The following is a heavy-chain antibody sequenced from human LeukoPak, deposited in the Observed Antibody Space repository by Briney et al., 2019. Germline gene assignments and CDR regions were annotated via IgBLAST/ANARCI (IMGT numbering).Heavy chain of an antibody. CDR3: ARDGGDTPFDY. J-gene: IGHJ4*02. CDR2: INPSGGST. V-gene: IGHV1-46*01. CDR1: AYTFTSYY. D-gene: IGHD5-18*01. Sequence: ASVKVSCKASAYTFTSYYMHWVRQAPGQGLEGVGIINPSGGSTSYAQKFQGRVTMTRDTSTSTVYMELSSLRSEDTAVYYCARDGGDTPFDYWGQGTLVTVSS.